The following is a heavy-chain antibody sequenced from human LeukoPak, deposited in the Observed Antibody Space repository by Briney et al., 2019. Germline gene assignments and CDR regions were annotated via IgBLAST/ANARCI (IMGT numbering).Heavy chain of an antibody. V-gene: IGHV3-48*04. Sequence: PGGSLRLSCAASGFTFTIFGLNWVRQAPGKGPEWVSYIDARSGITYYADSVQGRFTISRDNARNSLYLQMDSLRAEDTAVYFCARARGGQTYSETGGYPVFDNWGQGTLVTVSS. J-gene: IGHJ4*02. D-gene: IGHD2-8*02. CDR2: IDARSGIT. CDR3: ARARGGQTYSETGGYPVFDN. CDR1: GFTFTIFG.